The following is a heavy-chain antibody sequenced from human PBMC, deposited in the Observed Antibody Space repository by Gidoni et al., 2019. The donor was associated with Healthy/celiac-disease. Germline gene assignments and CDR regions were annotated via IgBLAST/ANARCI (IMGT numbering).Heavy chain of an antibody. J-gene: IGHJ4*02. D-gene: IGHD3-16*01. CDR3: GGGIRGGGFDY. V-gene: IGHV4-59*01. CDR1: GCSISSYS. Sequence: QVQLQESGPGLVKPSETLSLTCTVSGCSISSYSWTWTRQPPGQGLEWFGYIYYSGVTNYTPPLKSRGTISVDTAKDHFSLKLSLGAGGDRAWYYCGGGIRGGGFDYWGQGTLVTVSS. CDR2: IYYSGVT.